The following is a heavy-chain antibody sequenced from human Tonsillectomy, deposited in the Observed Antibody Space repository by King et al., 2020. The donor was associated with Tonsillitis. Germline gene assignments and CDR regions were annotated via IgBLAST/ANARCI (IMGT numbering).Heavy chain of an antibody. J-gene: IGHJ6*02. D-gene: IGHD3-10*01. CDR3: AKDRSTYYGSGLYYYYGMDV. CDR1: GFTFRTYG. V-gene: IGHV3-30*18. CDR2: ISYDGSSE. Sequence: VQLVESGGGVVQPGRSLRLSCVASGFTFRTYGLHWVRQAPGKGLEWVAVISYDGSSEFYADSVKGRFTISRDNPQNTLYLQMISLRTEDTAAYYCAKDRSTYYGSGLYYYYGMDVWGQGTTVTVSS.